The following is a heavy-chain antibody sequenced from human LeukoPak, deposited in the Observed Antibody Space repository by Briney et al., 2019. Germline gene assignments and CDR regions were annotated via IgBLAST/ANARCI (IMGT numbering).Heavy chain of an antibody. V-gene: IGHV7-4-1*02. J-gene: IGHJ4*02. CDR1: GYTFTSYA. CDR3: ARAEDIVVVPAIDY. CDR2: INTNTGNP. Sequence: ASVKVSCKASGYTFTSYAMNWVRQAPGQGLEWMGWINTNTGNPSYAQGFTGRFVFSLDTSVSTAYLQISSLKAEDTAVYYCARAEDIVVVPAIDYWGQGTLVTVSS. D-gene: IGHD2-2*01.